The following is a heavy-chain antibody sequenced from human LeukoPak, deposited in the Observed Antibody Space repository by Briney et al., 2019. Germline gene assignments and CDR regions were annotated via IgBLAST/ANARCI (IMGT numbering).Heavy chain of an antibody. J-gene: IGHJ4*02. V-gene: IGHV4-59*08. CDR3: ARSSSGWYAVFDY. D-gene: IGHD6-19*01. Sequence: PSETLSLTCTVSGGSISSYYWSWIRQPPGKGLEWIGYIYYSGNTNYNPPLKSRVTISVDTSKNQFSLKLSSVTAADTAVYYCARSSSGWYAVFDYWGQGTLVTVSS. CDR1: GGSISSYY. CDR2: IYYSGNT.